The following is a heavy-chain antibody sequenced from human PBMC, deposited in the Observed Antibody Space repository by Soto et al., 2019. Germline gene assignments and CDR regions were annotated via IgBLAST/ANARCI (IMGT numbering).Heavy chain of an antibody. CDR1: GFTFSTYA. V-gene: IGHV3-23*01. Sequence: GGSLRLSCAASGFTFSTYAMTWVRQAPGRGLEWVSTILHDETPFYTDSVRGRFTISRDNVRGTLYLQMNGLRVEDAALYFCAKDLFPTSGQRFFFESWGQGSLVTVSS. D-gene: IGHD2-21*01. CDR3: AKDLFPTSGQRFFFES. J-gene: IGHJ4*02. CDR2: ILHDETP.